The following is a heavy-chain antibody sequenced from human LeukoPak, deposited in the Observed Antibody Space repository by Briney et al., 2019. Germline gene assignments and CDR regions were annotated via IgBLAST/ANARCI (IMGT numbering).Heavy chain of an antibody. CDR3: AKDPNDFWSGYYFYYYYYMDV. CDR2: IRYDGSNK. J-gene: IGHJ6*03. V-gene: IGHV3-30*02. CDR1: GFTFSSYG. D-gene: IGHD3-3*01. Sequence: GGSLRLSCAASGFTFSSYGMHWVRQAPGKGLEWVAFIRYDGSNKYYADSVKGRFTISRDNSKNTLYLQMNSLRAEDTAVYYCAKDPNDFWSGYYFYYYYYMDVWGKGTTVTVSS.